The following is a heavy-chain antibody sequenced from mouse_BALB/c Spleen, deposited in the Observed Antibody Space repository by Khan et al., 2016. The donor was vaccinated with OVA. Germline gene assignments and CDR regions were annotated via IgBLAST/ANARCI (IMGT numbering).Heavy chain of an antibody. D-gene: IGHD2-1*01. J-gene: IGHJ3*01. V-gene: IGHV1S81*02. Sequence: QVQLQQPGAELVKPGTSVKISCKASGYTFTSYYMYWVKQRPGQGLEWIGGINPSNGDSNFNEKFKSKATLTVDKSSRTAYMQLGILTSADSAVYYGARAGYGNPFAYWGQGTLVTVSA. CDR3: ARAGYGNPFAY. CDR2: INPSNGDS. CDR1: GYTFTSYY.